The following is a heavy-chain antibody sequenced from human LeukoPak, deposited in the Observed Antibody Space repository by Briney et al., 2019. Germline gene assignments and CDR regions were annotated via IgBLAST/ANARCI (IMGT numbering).Heavy chain of an antibody. V-gene: IGHV1-46*01. J-gene: IGHJ4*02. CDR3: ARVAGGGSYTASEDY. D-gene: IGHD1-26*01. Sequence: ASVKVSCKASGGTFSSYAISWVRQAPGQGLEWMGIINPSGGSTSYAQKFQGRVTMTRDTSTSTVYMELSSLRSEDTAVYYCARVAGGGSYTASEDYWGQGTLVTVSS. CDR2: INPSGGST. CDR1: GGTFSSYA.